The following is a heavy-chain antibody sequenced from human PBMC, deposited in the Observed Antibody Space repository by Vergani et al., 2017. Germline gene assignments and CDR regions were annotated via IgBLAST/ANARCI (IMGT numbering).Heavy chain of an antibody. D-gene: IGHD4-11*01. CDR3: ARDAPLGTVTTENWFDP. CDR1: GFSLSTSRMR. J-gene: IGHJ5*02. Sequence: QVTLKESGPALVKPTQTLTLTCTFSGFSLSTSRMRVRWIRPPPGEALEWLARIDWDDDKFYSTSLKTRLTISKDTSKTQVVLTMTNMDPVDTATYYCARDAPLGTVTTENWFDPWGQGTLVTVSS. CDR2: IDWDDDK. V-gene: IGHV2-70*04.